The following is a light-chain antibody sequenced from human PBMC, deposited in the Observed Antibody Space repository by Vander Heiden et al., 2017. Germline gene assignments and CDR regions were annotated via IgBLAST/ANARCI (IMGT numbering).Light chain of an antibody. Sequence: DIQLTQSPSSLSASVGDRVTITCRAGQSIGSYVSWYQQKPGKAPKLVIYAASKGQSGVPERFSGSGYGTDFTLSSSRRQHEDFATYYWQQSDGTWTFGQGTKVEIK. CDR1: QSIGSY. CDR3: QQSDGTWT. V-gene: IGKV1-39*01. J-gene: IGKJ1*01. CDR2: AAS.